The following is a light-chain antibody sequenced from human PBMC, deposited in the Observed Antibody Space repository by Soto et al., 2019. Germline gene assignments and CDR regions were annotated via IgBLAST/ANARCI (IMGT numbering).Light chain of an antibody. CDR2: CAS. CDR1: QSVSSN. V-gene: IGKV3-15*01. J-gene: IGKJ1*01. CDR3: KQNNNWDPT. Sequence: EIVMTQSPATLSVSPGERATLSCRASQSVSSNLAWYQQKPGQAPRLLIYCASTRPTGIPASFSGRWPGTEFIFTISSQQTQDVAFYYCKQNNNWDPTFGQSAKLEI.